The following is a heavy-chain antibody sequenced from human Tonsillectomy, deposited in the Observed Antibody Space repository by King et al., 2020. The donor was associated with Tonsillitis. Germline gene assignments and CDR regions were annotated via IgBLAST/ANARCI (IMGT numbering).Heavy chain of an antibody. CDR1: GFTFSSHG. CDR3: AKDRLLLSSTSPFDY. Sequence: VQLVGSGGDLVQPGGSLRLSCAASGFTFSSHGLSWVRQAPGKGLEWVSGISGGGGGTYYAHSVKGRFTISRDNSKKTLYLQMNSLRAEDTAVYCCAKDRLLLSSTSPFDYWGQGTLVTVSS. J-gene: IGHJ4*02. CDR2: ISGGGGGT. D-gene: IGHD2-15*01. V-gene: IGHV3-23*04.